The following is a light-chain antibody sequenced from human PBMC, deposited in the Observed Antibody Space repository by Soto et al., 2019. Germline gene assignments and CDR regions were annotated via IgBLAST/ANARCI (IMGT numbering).Light chain of an antibody. CDR3: SSHGGSNNAFV. CDR1: SNDVGAYNY. CDR2: EVT. J-gene: IGLJ1*01. V-gene: IGLV2-8*01. Sequence: QSVLTQPPSASGSPGQSVTISCTGSSNDVGAYNYVSWYQQHPGKAPKLIIYEVTKRPSGVPDRFSGSKSGNTASLTVSGLQADDEADYFCSSHGGSNNAFVFGTGTKVTVL.